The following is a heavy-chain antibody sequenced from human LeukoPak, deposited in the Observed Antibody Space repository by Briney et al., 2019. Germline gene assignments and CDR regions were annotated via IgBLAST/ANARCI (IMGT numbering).Heavy chain of an antibody. CDR2: INDDGSST. CDR3: ARVLIGGGRSFDY. CDR1: GFTFSSYW. V-gene: IGHV3-74*01. Sequence: GGSLRLSCTASGFTFSSYWMHWVRQAPGKGLVWVSRINDDGSSTSYADSVKGRFTISRDSAKNTLYLQMNSLRAEDTAVYYCARVLIGGGRSFDYWGQGTQVTVSS. D-gene: IGHD2-15*01. J-gene: IGHJ4*02.